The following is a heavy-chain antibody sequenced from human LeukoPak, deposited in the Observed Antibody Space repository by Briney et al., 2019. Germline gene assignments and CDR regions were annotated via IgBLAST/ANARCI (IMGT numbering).Heavy chain of an antibody. CDR1: GFTFNKYA. V-gene: IGHV3-23*01. CDR3: AKARSEWERLQFDFDF. Sequence: GGSLRLSCAASGFTFNKYAMTWIRQAPGKGLEWVSSVTDSGTSTFYVDSVKDRFTISRDNSKNTLSLQMDSLRAEDTAVYYCAKARSEWERLQFDFDFWGPGTRVAVSS. D-gene: IGHD1-26*01. J-gene: IGHJ4*02. CDR2: VTDSGTST.